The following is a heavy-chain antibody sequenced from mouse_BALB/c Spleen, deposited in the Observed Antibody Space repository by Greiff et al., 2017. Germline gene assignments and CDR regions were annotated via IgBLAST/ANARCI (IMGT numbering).Heavy chain of an antibody. D-gene: IGHD1-1*01. CDR2: INPYNDGT. CDR1: GYTFTSYV. V-gene: IGHV1-14*01. CDR3: ARLLRSLYYAMDY. Sequence: VQLKESGPELVKPGASVKMSCKASGYTFTSYVMHWVKQKPGQGLEWIGYINPYNDGTKYNEKFKGKATLTSDKSSSTAYMELSSLTSEDSAVYYCARLLRSLYYAMDYWGQGTSVTVSS. J-gene: IGHJ4*01.